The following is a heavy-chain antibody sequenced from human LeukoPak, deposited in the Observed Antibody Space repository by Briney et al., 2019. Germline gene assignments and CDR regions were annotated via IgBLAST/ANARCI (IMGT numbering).Heavy chain of an antibody. V-gene: IGHV4-34*01. Sequence: SETLSLTCAVYGGSFSGYYWSWIRQPPGKGLEWIGEINHSGSTNYNPSLTSRVTISVDTSKNQFSLKLSSVTAADTAVYYCARGRGWYYYDSSGYPGYWGQGTLVTVSS. CDR2: INHSGST. J-gene: IGHJ4*02. CDR1: GGSFSGYY. D-gene: IGHD3-22*01. CDR3: ARGRGWYYYDSSGYPGY.